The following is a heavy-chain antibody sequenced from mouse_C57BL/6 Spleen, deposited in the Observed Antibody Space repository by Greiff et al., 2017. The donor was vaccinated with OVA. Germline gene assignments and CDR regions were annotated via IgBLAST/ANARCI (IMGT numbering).Heavy chain of an antibody. D-gene: IGHD2-5*01. J-gene: IGHJ3*01. Sequence: EVKLVESGGGLVKPGGSLKLSCAASGFTFSSYTMSWVRQTPEKRLEWVATISGGGGNTYYPDSVKGRFTISRDNAKNTLYLQMSSLRSEDTALYYCARQTYYSNYGFAYWGQGTLVTVSA. V-gene: IGHV5-9*01. CDR1: GFTFSSYT. CDR3: ARQTYYSNYGFAY. CDR2: ISGGGGNT.